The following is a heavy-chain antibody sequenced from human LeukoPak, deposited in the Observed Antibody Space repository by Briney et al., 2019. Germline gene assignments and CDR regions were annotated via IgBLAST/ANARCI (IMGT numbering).Heavy chain of an antibody. CDR2: IYSGGST. CDR1: GFTVSSNY. Sequence: GGSLRLSCAASGFTVSSNYMSWVRQAPGKGLEWVSVIYSGGSTYYADSVKGRFTISRDNSKNTLYLQVNSLRAEDTAVYYCAREEYYYDSSGYYFDYWGQGTLVTVSS. V-gene: IGHV3-53*01. J-gene: IGHJ4*02. D-gene: IGHD3-22*01. CDR3: AREEYYYDSSGYYFDY.